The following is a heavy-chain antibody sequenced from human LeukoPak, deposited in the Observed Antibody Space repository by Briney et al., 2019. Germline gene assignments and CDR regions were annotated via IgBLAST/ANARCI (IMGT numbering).Heavy chain of an antibody. CDR2: VSGGGGTT. CDR3: ARDVTLGNFDY. D-gene: IGHD3-16*01. J-gene: IGHJ4*02. V-gene: IGHV3-23*01. Sequence: GGSLRLSCAASGFTFSNYAMSWVRQAPGKRLEWVLSVSGGGGTTYYADSVKGRFTISRDNAKNSLYLQMNSLRAEDTAVYYCARDVTLGNFDYWGQGILVIVSS. CDR1: GFTFSNYA.